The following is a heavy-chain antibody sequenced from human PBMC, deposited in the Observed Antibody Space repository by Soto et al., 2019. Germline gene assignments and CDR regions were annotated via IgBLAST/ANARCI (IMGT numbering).Heavy chain of an antibody. CDR2: INHTGGT. D-gene: IGHD3-3*01. Sequence: SETLSLTCAVYGGSVNGYYSNWIRQPPGKGVEWIGEINHTGGTHYNPSLNSRVTMSVDTSKNQFSLRLSSVTAADKAIYYCATRITVFGLLIPPFDPWGQGTQVTVSS. J-gene: IGHJ5*02. CDR1: GGSVNGYY. CDR3: ATRITVFGLLIPPFDP. V-gene: IGHV4-34*01.